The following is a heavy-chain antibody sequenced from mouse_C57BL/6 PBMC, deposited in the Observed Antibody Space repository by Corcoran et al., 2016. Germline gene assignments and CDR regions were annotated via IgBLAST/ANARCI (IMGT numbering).Heavy chain of an antibody. V-gene: IGHV1-81*01. J-gene: IGHJ2*01. D-gene: IGHD1-1*01. CDR3: ARGLYYGSPFDY. Sequence: QVQLQQSGAELARPGASVKLSCKASGYTFTSYGISWVKQRTGQGLEWIGEIYPRSGNTYYNEKFKGKATLTADKSSSTAYMELRSLTSEDSAVYFCARGLYYGSPFDYWGQGNTLTVSS. CDR1: GYTFTSYG. CDR2: IYPRSGNT.